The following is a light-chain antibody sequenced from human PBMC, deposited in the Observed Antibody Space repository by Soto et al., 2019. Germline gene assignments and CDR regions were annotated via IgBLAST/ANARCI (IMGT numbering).Light chain of an antibody. CDR2: AAS. V-gene: IGKV3-20*01. J-gene: IGKJ1*01. CDR3: QQYGSAPWT. CDR1: LSVASNY. Sequence: EIVLTQSPGTLPLSPGERATLSCRASLSVASNYLAWYQQKPGQAPRLLIYAASGRATGIPDRFSGSGSGTDFTLTISRLEPEDFVVYYCQQYGSAPWTFGQGTKVEIK.